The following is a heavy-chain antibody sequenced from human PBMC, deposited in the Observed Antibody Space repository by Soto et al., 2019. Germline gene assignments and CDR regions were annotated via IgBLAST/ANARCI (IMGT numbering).Heavy chain of an antibody. V-gene: IGHV1-18*01. D-gene: IGHD1-1*01. Sequence: APGQGLEWMGWISAYNSDTKYAQKFLGRVTMTTDTSTSTAYMELRSLRSDDSAVYYCARFPSNNHWFDPWGQGTLVTVSS. CDR3: ARFPSNNHWFDP. CDR2: ISAYNSDT. J-gene: IGHJ5*02.